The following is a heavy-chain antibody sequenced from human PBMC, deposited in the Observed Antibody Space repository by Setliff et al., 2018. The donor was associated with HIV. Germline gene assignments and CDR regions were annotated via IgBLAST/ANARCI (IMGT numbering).Heavy chain of an antibody. CDR2: IFHSGNT. J-gene: IGHJ3*02. CDR1: GGSISSSSYY. V-gene: IGHV4-39*07. D-gene: IGHD3-16*01. CDR3: ARRTIWGDAFDI. Sequence: SETLSLTCTVSGGSISSSSYYWGWIRQPPGKGLEWIGSIFHSGNTDQNPSLKSRVTMSVETSENQFSLRLNSVTAADTAVYYCARRTIWGDAFDIWGRGTMVTVSS.